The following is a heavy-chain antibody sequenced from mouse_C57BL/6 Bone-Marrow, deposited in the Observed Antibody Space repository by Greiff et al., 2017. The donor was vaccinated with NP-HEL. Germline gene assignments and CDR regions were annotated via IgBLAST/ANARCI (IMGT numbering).Heavy chain of an antibody. CDR3: ARDIGRWLLPYYYAMDY. J-gene: IGHJ4*01. Sequence: EVKLVESGGGLVKPGGSLKLSCAASGFTFSSYAMSWVRQTPEKRLAWVATISDGGSYTYYPDNVKGRFTISRDNAKNNLYLQMSHLKSEDTAMYYCARDIGRWLLPYYYAMDYWGQGTSVTVSS. CDR1: GFTFSSYA. D-gene: IGHD2-3*01. CDR2: ISDGGSYT. V-gene: IGHV5-4*01.